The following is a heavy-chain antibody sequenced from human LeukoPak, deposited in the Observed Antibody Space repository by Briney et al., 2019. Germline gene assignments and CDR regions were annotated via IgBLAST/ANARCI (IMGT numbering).Heavy chain of an antibody. V-gene: IGHV4-4*07. CDR3: ARRDRAAAGTNDY. J-gene: IGHJ4*02. CDR1: GGSISSYY. CDR2: IYTSGST. Sequence: SETLSLTSTVSGGSISSYYWSWLRQPAGKGLEWIGRIYTSGSTNYNPSLKSGVTISVDKSKNQFSLKLSSVTAADTAVYYCARRDRAAAGTNDYWGQGTLVTVSS. D-gene: IGHD6-13*01.